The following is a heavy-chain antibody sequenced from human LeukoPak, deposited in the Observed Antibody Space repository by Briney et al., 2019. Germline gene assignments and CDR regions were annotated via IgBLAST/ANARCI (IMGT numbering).Heavy chain of an antibody. J-gene: IGHJ4*02. CDR3: ARDQGIIRAVDGPIEY. CDR1: GFTYSRYG. V-gene: IGHV3-33*01. Sequence: PGGSLRLSRAASGFTYSRYGVHWVRQAPGKGLEWVAVIWYDGSNKYYADSVKGRFTISRDNSKNTMYLQMNSLRGEDTAVYYCARDQGIIRAVDGPIEYWGQGTLVTVSS. D-gene: IGHD6-19*01. CDR2: IWYDGSNK.